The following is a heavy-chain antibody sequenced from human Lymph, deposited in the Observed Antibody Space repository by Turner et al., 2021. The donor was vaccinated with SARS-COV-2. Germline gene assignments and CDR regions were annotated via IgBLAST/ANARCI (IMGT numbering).Heavy chain of an antibody. CDR3: ARLSMGDWHFDL. CDR1: GFTVSSNY. CDR2: IYSGGST. Sequence: EVQLVESGGGLIQPGGSLRLSCAASGFTVSSNYMSWVRQAPGKGLEWVSLIYSGGSTLYADSVKGRFTISRDNSKNTLYLQMNSLRAEDTAVYYCARLSMGDWHFDLWGRGTLVTVSS. D-gene: IGHD1-26*01. V-gene: IGHV3-53*01. J-gene: IGHJ2*01.